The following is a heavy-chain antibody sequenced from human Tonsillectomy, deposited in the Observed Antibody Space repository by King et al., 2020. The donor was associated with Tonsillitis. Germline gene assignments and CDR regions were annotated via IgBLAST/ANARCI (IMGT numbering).Heavy chain of an antibody. CDR3: ARTGDPWFDL. CDR1: GFSLSSGVA. D-gene: IGHD7-27*01. CDR2: IYWDDEK. V-gene: IGHV2-5*02. Sequence: TLKESGQALVKPTQNLTLTCTFSGFSLSSGVAVGWIRQPPGKALQWLALIYWDDEKRVSPSLKSRLTITKDTSKNQVVLIMTNMDPEDTATYYCARTGDPWFDLWGQGTLVTVSS. J-gene: IGHJ5*02.